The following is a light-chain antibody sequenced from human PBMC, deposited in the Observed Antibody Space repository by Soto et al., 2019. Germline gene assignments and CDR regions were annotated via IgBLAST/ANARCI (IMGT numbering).Light chain of an antibody. Sequence: DIVMTQSPATLSVSPGERATLSCRASQSVSSNLAWYQQQPGQAPRLLIYGASTRATGIPARFSGSGSGTEFTLTISSLQSEDFAVYYCQHYNNWPPWTFGQGINVEIK. J-gene: IGKJ1*01. CDR3: QHYNNWPPWT. CDR1: QSVSSN. CDR2: GAS. V-gene: IGKV3-15*01.